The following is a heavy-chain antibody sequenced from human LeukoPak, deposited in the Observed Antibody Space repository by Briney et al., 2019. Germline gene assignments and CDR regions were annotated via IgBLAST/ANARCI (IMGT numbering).Heavy chain of an antibody. J-gene: IGHJ6*02. V-gene: IGHV3-23*01. CDR1: GFTSSSYA. CDR2: ISGSGGST. CDR3: ARNNYYYYYYGMDV. Sequence: PGGSLRLSCAASGFTSSSYAMSWVRQAPGKGLEWVSAISGSGGSTYYADSVKGRFTISRDNSKNTLYLQMNSLRAEDTAVYYCARNNYYYYYYGMDVWGQGTTVTVSS.